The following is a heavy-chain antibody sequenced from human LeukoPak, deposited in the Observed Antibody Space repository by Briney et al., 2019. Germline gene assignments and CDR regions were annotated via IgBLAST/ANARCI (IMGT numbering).Heavy chain of an antibody. V-gene: IGHV3-21*01. CDR2: ISSSRNYI. Sequence: PGGSLRLSCAASGFTFSSYSMNWVRQAPGKGLEWVSYISSSRNYIFYADSVKGRFTISRDNAKNSLYLQMNSLRAEVTAVYYCARDPYYYDSSGYYGEGFDYWGQETLVTVSS. CDR3: ARDPYYYDSSGYYGEGFDY. J-gene: IGHJ4*02. D-gene: IGHD3-22*01. CDR1: GFTFSSYS.